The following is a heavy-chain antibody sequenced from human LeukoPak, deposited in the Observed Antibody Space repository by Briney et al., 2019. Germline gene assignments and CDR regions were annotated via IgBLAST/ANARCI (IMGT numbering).Heavy chain of an antibody. CDR1: GFTFSSYA. D-gene: IGHD3-22*01. V-gene: IGHV3-30*02. CDR3: ARGNFHDSSGYYNTPFDY. CDR2: IRYDGSNK. Sequence: GGSLRLSCAASGFTFSSYAMHWVRQAPGKGLEWVAFIRYDGSNKYYADSVKGRFTISRDNSKNTLYLQMNSLRAEDTAVYYCARGNFHDSSGYYNTPFDYWGQGTLVTVSS. J-gene: IGHJ4*02.